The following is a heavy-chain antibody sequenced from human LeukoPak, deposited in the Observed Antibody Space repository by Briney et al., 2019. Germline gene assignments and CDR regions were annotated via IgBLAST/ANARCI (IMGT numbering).Heavy chain of an antibody. V-gene: IGHV4-59*12. CDR1: GGSISSYY. CDR2: IYYSGST. J-gene: IGHJ4*02. CDR3: ARGIVVVPAAMETGMYYFDY. Sequence: PSETLSLTCTVSGGSISSYYWSWIRQPPGKGLEWIGYIYYSGSTNYNPSLKSRVTMSVDTSKNQFSLKLSSVTAADTAVYYCARGIVVVPAAMETGMYYFDYWGQGTLVTVSS. D-gene: IGHD2-2*01.